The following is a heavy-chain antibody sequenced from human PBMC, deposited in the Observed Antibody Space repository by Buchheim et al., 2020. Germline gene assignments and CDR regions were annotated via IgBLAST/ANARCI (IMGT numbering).Heavy chain of an antibody. V-gene: IGHV3-23*01. CDR2: SGTTGTT. CDR3: ARRGSGSYYYIDV. D-gene: IGHD3-22*01. Sequence: EVQLLESGGGLVQAGGSLRLSCAASGFTFSFSNYAMTWVRQAPGKGLEWVSTSGTTGTTYYADSVKGRFTISRDNSKNTLYLQMSSLRAEDTAVYYCARRGSGSYYYIDVWGKGTT. J-gene: IGHJ6*03. CDR1: GFTFSFSNYA.